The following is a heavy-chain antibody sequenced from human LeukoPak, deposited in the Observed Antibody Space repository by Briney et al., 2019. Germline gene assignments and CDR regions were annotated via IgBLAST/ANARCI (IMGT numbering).Heavy chain of an antibody. CDR1: GFTFSSYS. CDR3: AKDFSSSHYFDY. Sequence: GGSLRLSGAASGFTFSSYSMNWVRQAPGKGLEWVSSISSSSSYIYYADSVKGRFTISRDNAKNSLYLQMNSLRAEDTAVYYCAKDFSSSHYFDYWGQGTLVTVSS. V-gene: IGHV3-21*01. D-gene: IGHD6-6*01. CDR2: ISSSSSYI. J-gene: IGHJ4*02.